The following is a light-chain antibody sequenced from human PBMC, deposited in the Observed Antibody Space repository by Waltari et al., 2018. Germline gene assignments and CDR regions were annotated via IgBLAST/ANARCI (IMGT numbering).Light chain of an antibody. CDR3: QKYETLPAT. V-gene: IGKV3-20*01. CDR1: QSVSKY. CDR2: DAS. Sequence: EIVLTQSPGTLSLSPGERATLSCRASQSVSKYLAWYQQKPGQAPRLLIYDASIRATGIQDRFSGSGWGTDFSLTISSLEPVDFAVYYCQKYETLPATFGQGTKVQ. J-gene: IGKJ1*01.